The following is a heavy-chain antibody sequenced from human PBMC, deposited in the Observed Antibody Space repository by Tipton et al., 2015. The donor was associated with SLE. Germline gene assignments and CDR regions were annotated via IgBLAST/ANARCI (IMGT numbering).Heavy chain of an antibody. Sequence: QLVQSGAEVKKPGASVKVSCKASGYTFTDNFMHWVRQAPGQGLEWMGRIKINSGGTNYAQKFRGRVTMTRDTSISTAYMELSSLTSEDTAVYFCAREESGGYWDYWGQGILVTVSS. CDR3: AREESGGYWDY. J-gene: IGHJ4*02. CDR2: IKINSGGT. D-gene: IGHD2-15*01. V-gene: IGHV1-2*06. CDR1: GYTFTDNF.